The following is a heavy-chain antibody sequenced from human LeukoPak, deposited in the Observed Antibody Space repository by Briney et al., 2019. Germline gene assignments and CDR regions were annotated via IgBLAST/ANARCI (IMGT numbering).Heavy chain of an antibody. CDR3: ARAYYDILTGLDCFDP. D-gene: IGHD3-9*01. CDR1: GYTFTGYY. CDR2: IDPNSGGT. V-gene: IGHV1-2*02. J-gene: IGHJ5*02. Sequence: ASVKVSCKASGYTFTGYYMHWVRQAPGQGLEWMGWIDPNSGGTNYAQKFQGRVTMTRDTSISTAYLDLSRLRSDDKAVYYCARAYYDILTGLDCFDPWGQGTLVTVSS.